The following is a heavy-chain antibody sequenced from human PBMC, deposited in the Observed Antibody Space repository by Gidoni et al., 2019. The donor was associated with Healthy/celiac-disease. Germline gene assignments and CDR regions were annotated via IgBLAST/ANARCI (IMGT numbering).Heavy chain of an antibody. CDR2: IYTSGGT. CDR1: DGSISSGSYY. CDR3: ARDAAGADGIAAGNVQISDYYYGMDV. Sequence: QVQLQESGPGLVKPSQTLSLTCTVSDGSISSGSYYWTWIRQPAGKGLEWIGRIYTSGGTNYNPSLKSRVTISVDTSKNQFSLKLSSVTAADTAVYYCARDAAGADGIAAGNVQISDYYYGMDVWGQGTTVTVSS. J-gene: IGHJ6*02. V-gene: IGHV4-61*02. D-gene: IGHD6-13*01.